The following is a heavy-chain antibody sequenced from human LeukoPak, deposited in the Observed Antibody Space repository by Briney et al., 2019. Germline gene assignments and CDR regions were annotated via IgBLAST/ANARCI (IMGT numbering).Heavy chain of an antibody. CDR2: IYYSGST. D-gene: IGHD6-13*01. CDR3: ASIAAPGNE. Sequence: SETLSLTCTVSGGSISRSTYYWGRIRQPPGKGLEWIGSIYYSGSTYHNTSLKSRVTISVDTSKSQFSLKLSSVTAADTAVYYCASIAAPGNEWGQGTLVTVSS. V-gene: IGHV4-39*01. CDR1: GGSISRSTYY. J-gene: IGHJ4*02.